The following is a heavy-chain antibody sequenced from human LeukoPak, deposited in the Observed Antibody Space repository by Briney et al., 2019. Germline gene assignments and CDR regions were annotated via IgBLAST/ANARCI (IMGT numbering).Heavy chain of an antibody. D-gene: IGHD3/OR15-3a*01. CDR3: ASSQNFWTGSSYWYFDL. J-gene: IGHJ2*01. CDR2: IIPIFGTA. CDR1: GGTFSCYA. Sequence: SVTVSCKASGGTFSCYAISWVRQAPGQGLEWMGGIIPIFGTANYAQKFQGRVTITTDESTSTAYMELSSLRSEDTAVYYCASSQNFWTGSSYWYFDLWGRGTLVTVSS. V-gene: IGHV1-69*05.